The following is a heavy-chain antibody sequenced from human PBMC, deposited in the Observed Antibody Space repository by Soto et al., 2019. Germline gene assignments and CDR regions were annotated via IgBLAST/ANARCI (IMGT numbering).Heavy chain of an antibody. Sequence: SETLSLTCTVSGGSISSGDYYWSWIRQPPGKGLEWIGYIYYSGSTYYNPSLTSRATISVDTSKNQFSLKLSSVTAADTAVYYCARDRSISWYSRRRHYYGMDVWGQGTTVTVSS. J-gene: IGHJ6*02. CDR3: ARDRSISWYSRRRHYYGMDV. CDR1: GGSISSGDYY. CDR2: IYYSGST. D-gene: IGHD6-13*01. V-gene: IGHV4-30-4*01.